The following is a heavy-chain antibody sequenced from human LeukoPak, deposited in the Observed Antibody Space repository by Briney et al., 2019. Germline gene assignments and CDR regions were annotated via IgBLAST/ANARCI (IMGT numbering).Heavy chain of an antibody. CDR3: ARDRHGGNSEAFFDY. D-gene: IGHD4-23*01. V-gene: IGHV1-69*05. Sequence: SVKVSCKASGGTFSSYAISWVRQAPGQGLELMGRIIPIFGTANYAQKFQGRVTITTDESTSTAYMELSSLRSEDTAVYYCARDRHGGNSEAFFDYWGQGTLVTVSS. CDR1: GGTFSSYA. CDR2: IIPIFGTA. J-gene: IGHJ4*02.